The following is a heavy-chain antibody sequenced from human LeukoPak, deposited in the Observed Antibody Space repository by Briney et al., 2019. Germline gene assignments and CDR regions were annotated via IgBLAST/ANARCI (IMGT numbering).Heavy chain of an antibody. CDR2: IYYSGST. V-gene: IGHV4-31*03. Sequence: SQTLSLTCTVSGGSISSGGYYWNWIRQHPGKGLEWIGYIYYSGSTYYNPSLKSRVTISVDTSKNQFSLKLSSVTAADTAVYYCAREVDATYFDYWGQGTLVTVSS. D-gene: IGHD2-15*01. CDR3: AREVDATYFDY. J-gene: IGHJ4*02. CDR1: GGSISSGGYY.